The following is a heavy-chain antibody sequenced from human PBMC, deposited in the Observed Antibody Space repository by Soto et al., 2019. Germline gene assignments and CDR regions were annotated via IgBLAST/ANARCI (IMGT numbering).Heavy chain of an antibody. CDR3: AKDILGYCSSTSCPPPDIVLMVYAPMSGMDV. CDR1: GFTFSNAW. CDR2: IKSKTDGGTT. J-gene: IGHJ6*02. D-gene: IGHD2-2*01. Sequence: GGSLRLSCAASGFTFSNAWMSWVRQAPGKGLEWVGRIKSKTDGGTTDYAAPVKGRFTISRDESKNTLYLQMNSLKTEDTAVYYCAKDILGYCSSTSCPPPDIVLMVYAPMSGMDVWGQGTTVTVSS. V-gene: IGHV3-15*01.